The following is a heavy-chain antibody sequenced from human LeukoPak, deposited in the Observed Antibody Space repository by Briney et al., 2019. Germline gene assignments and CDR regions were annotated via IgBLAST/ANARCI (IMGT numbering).Heavy chain of an antibody. V-gene: IGHV3-9*01. CDR3: AKSRYSSGWYWYFDL. Sequence: GGSLRLSCAASGFIFDDYAMHWVRQAPGKGLEWVSGISWNSGSIGYADSVKGRFTISRDNAKNSLYLQMNSLRAEDTALYYCAKSRYSSGWYWYFDLWGRGTLVTVSS. CDR2: ISWNSGSI. CDR1: GFIFDDYA. D-gene: IGHD6-19*01. J-gene: IGHJ2*01.